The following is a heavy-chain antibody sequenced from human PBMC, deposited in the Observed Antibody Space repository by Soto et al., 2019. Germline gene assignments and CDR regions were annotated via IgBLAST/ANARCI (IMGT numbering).Heavy chain of an antibody. D-gene: IGHD3-16*01. CDR3: ASGELLLYYFDY. V-gene: IGHV4-59*01. CDR2: IYYSGST. J-gene: IGHJ4*02. Sequence: SETLSLTCTVSGGSISSYYWSWIRQPPGKGLEWIGYIYYSGSTNYNPSLKSRVTISVDTSKNQFSLKLSSVTAADTAVYYCASGELLLYYFDYWGQGTLVTVSS. CDR1: GGSISSYY.